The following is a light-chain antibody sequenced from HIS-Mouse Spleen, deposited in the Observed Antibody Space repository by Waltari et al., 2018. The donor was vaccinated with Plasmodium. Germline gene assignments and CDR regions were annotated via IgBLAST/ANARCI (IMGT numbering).Light chain of an antibody. J-gene: IGLJ3*02. V-gene: IGLV3-10*01. CDR2: EDS. CDR3: YSTDSSGNHRV. CDR1: ALPKKY. Sequence: SYELTQPPSVSVSPGQTARITCSGDALPKKYAYWYQQKSGQSPVLVISEDSKRPSGIPERFSGSSSGTMATWTSSGAQVEDEADYYCYSTDSSGNHRVFGGGTKLTVL.